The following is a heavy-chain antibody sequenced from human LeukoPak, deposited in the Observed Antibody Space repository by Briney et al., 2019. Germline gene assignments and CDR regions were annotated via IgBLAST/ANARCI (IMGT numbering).Heavy chain of an antibody. CDR2: IIPILGIA. D-gene: IGHD2-15*01. CDR3: ARDLACSGGSFY. J-gene: IGHJ1*01. Sequence: SVKVSCKASGGTFSSYAISWVRQAPGQVLEWMGRIIPILGIANYAQKFQGRVTITADKSTSTAYMELSSLRSEDTAVYYCARDLACSGGSFYWGQCTLVTVSS. V-gene: IGHV1-69*04. CDR1: GGTFSSYA.